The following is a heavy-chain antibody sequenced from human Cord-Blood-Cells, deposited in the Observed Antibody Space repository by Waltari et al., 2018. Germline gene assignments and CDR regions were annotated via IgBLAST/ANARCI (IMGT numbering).Heavy chain of an antibody. CDR2: MNPNSGNR. V-gene: IGHV1-8*03. D-gene: IGHD1-20*01. CDR1: GYTFTSYD. Sequence: QVQLVQSGAEVKKPGASVKVSCKASGYTFTSYDINWVRQATGQGLEWMGWMNPNSGNRGYAQKVQGRVTITRTTSISTGYMDLSSLRSEDTAVYYCARSRRYNWNYYYYYYMDVWGKGTTVTVSS. CDR3: ARSRRYNWNYYYYYYMDV. J-gene: IGHJ6*03.